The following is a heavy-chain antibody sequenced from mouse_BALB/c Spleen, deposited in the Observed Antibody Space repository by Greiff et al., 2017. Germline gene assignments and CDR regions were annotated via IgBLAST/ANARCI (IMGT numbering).Heavy chain of an antibody. CDR2: ISYDGSN. V-gene: IGHV3-6*02. D-gene: IGHD2-14*01. CDR3: ATYYRSLYYAMDY. Sequence: EVQLVESGPGLVKPSQSLSLTCSVTGYSITSGYYWNWIRQFPGNKLEWMGYISYDGSNNYNPSLKNRISITRDTSKNQFFLKLNSVTTEDTATYYCATYYRSLYYAMDYWGQGTSVTVSS. CDR1: GYSITSGYY. J-gene: IGHJ4*01.